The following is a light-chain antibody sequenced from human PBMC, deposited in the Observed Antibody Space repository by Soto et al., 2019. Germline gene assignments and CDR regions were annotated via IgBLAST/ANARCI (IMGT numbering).Light chain of an antibody. J-gene: IGLJ2*01. Sequence: QSALTQPPSASGSPGQSVTISCTGTSSDVGAYNYVSWYQQHPGRAPKLMIYEVTKRPSGVPDRFSASKSGNTASLTVSGLQAEDEADYYCSSYAGSNNVLFGGGTQLTVL. V-gene: IGLV2-8*01. CDR3: SSYAGSNNVL. CDR2: EVT. CDR1: SSDVGAYNY.